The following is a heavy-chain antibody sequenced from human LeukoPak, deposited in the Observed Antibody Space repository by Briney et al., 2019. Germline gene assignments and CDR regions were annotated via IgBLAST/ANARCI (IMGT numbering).Heavy chain of an antibody. Sequence: SETLSLTCAVYGGSFSGYDWSWIRQPPGKGLEWIGEINHSGSTNYNPSLKSRVTISVDTSKNQFSLKLSSVTAADTAVYYYARGRSSWYRNNNWFDPWGQGTLVTVSS. V-gene: IGHV4-34*01. D-gene: IGHD6-13*01. CDR3: ARGRSSWYRNNNWFDP. CDR1: GGSFSGYD. J-gene: IGHJ5*02. CDR2: INHSGST.